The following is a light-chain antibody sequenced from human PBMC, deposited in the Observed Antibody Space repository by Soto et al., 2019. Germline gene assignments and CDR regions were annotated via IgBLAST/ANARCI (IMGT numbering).Light chain of an antibody. CDR1: QSVSSN. Sequence: EIVMTQSPATLSVSPGERATLSCRASQSVSSNLTWYQQKPGQPPRLLIYGASTRATGVPGRFSGSGSGTEFTLTISSLQSEDFAVYYCQQYHNWPPITFGQGTKVDI. CDR3: QQYHNWPPIT. CDR2: GAS. V-gene: IGKV3-15*01. J-gene: IGKJ1*01.